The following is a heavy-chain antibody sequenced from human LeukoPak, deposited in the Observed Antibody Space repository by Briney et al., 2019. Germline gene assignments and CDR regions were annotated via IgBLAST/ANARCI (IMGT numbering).Heavy chain of an antibody. CDR2: IYHSGST. V-gene: IGHV4-59*08. CDR1: GGSISSYY. J-gene: IGHJ5*02. Sequence: PETLSLTCTVSGGSISSYYWSWIRQPPGKGLEWIGYIYHSGSTHYNPSLKSRVTVSVDTSKNQFSLKLSSVTAADTAVYYCARETVSVDWFDPWGQGTLVTVSS. D-gene: IGHD4-11*01. CDR3: ARETVSVDWFDP.